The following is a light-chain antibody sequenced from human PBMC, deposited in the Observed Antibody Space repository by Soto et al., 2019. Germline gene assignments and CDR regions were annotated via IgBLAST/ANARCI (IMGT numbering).Light chain of an antibody. V-gene: IGKV1-17*03. Sequence: DIQMTQSPSAMSASVGDRVTITCRASQGITNNLAWFQQRPGKVPRRLIYFASTLQSGVPSRFSGSGSGTEFTLTISGLEPEDFATYYCQQYDSYSWTFGQGTKVEI. J-gene: IGKJ1*01. CDR1: QGITNN. CDR3: QQYDSYSWT. CDR2: FAS.